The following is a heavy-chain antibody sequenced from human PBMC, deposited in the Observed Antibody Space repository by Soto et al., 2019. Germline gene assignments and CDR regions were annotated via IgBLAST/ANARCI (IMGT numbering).Heavy chain of an antibody. J-gene: IGHJ6*02. CDR2: MNPNSGNT. CDR3: ARYSSSWLIHSDGMDV. D-gene: IGHD6-13*01. Sequence: QVQLVQSGAEVKKPGASVKVSCKASGYTFTSYDINWVRQATGQGLEWMGWMNPNSGNTGYAQKFQGRVTMTRNTSISTAYMELSSLRSEDTAVYYCARYSSSWLIHSDGMDVWGQGTTVSVSS. V-gene: IGHV1-8*01. CDR1: GYTFTSYD.